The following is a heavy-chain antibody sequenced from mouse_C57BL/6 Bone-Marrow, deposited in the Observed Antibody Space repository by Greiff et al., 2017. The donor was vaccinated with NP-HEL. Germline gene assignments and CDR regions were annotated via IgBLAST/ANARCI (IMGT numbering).Heavy chain of an antibody. CDR2: INPGSGGT. J-gene: IGHJ3*01. CDR1: GYAFTNYL. CDR3: ARDWETWFAY. V-gene: IGHV1-54*01. D-gene: IGHD4-1*01. Sequence: QVQLKESGAELVRPGTSVKVSCKASGYAFTNYLIEWVKQRPGQGLEWIGVINPGSGGTNYNEKFKGKATLTADKSSSTAYMQLSSLTSEDSAVYFCARDWETWFAYWGQGTLVTVSA.